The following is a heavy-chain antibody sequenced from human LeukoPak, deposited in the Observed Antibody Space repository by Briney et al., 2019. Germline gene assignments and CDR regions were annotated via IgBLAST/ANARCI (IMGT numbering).Heavy chain of an antibody. D-gene: IGHD1-26*01. Sequence: ASVKVSCKASGYTFTGYYMHWVRQAPGQGLEWMGWTNPNRGGTNSAQKFQGRVTMTRDTSISTVYMELSSLTSDDTAVYYCARGGEIYSVDYWGQGTLVTVSS. CDR1: GYTFTGYY. J-gene: IGHJ4*02. V-gene: IGHV1-2*02. CDR3: ARGGEIYSVDY. CDR2: TNPNRGGT.